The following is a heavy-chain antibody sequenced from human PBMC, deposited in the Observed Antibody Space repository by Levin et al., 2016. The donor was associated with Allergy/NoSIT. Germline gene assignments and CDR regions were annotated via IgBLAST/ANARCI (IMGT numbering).Heavy chain of an antibody. D-gene: IGHD4-17*01. CDR1: GFSFSTYP. CDR3: AKDRSIYGINYFDY. Sequence: GESLKISCAASGFSFSTYPISWVRQAPGKGLEWVAGVDGSSNTAYADSLKGRFTISRDNSKNTVYLQLNSLRAEDTAVYYCAKDRSIYGINYFDYWGQGTLVTVSS. CDR2: VDGSSNT. V-gene: IGHV3-23*01. J-gene: IGHJ4*02.